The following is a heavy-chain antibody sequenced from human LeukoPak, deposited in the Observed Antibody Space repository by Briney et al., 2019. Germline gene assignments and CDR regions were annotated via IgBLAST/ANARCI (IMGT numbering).Heavy chain of an antibody. CDR3: AIGSYCSGGSCYPLFDY. J-gene: IGHJ4*02. CDR1: GFTVKNNY. D-gene: IGHD2-15*01. Sequence: GGSLRLSCGASGFTVKNNYMNWVRQAPGKGLEWVSGIYGDGSTYYTKSVEGRFTISRDSSKNTLYLQMNSLRAEDTAVYYCAIGSYCSGGSCYPLFDYWGRGTLVTVSS. V-gene: IGHV3-53*01. CDR2: IYGDGST.